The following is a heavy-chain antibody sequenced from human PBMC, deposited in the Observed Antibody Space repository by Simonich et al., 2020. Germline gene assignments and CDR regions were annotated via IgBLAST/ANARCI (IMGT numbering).Heavy chain of an antibody. CDR2: INPNSGGT. CDR1: GYTFTGYY. V-gene: IGHV1-2*02. CDR3: ARDRAARYYYYYYMDV. Sequence: QVQLVQSGAEVKKPGASVKVSCKASGYTFTGYYMHWVRQAPGKGLGWKGWINPNSGGTNYAQKFQGRVTMTRDTSISTAYMELSRLRSDDTAVYYCARDRAARYYYYYYMDVWGKGTTVTVSS. D-gene: IGHD6-6*01. J-gene: IGHJ6*03.